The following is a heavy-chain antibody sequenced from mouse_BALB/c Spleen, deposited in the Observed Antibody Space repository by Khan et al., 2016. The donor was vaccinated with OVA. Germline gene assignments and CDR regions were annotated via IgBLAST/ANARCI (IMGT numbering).Heavy chain of an antibody. D-gene: IGHD1-3*01. Sequence: VQLQESGAELAKPGASVKMSCKASGYTFINYWISWVKQRPGQGLEWIGYINPSTGDTEYNQNFKDKATLTADKSSSTAYMHLSSLTSEDSAVYYCAESGLRWDFNYWGQGTTLTVSS. V-gene: IGHV1-7*01. J-gene: IGHJ2*01. CDR3: AESGLRWDFNY. CDR2: INPSTGDT. CDR1: GYTFINYW.